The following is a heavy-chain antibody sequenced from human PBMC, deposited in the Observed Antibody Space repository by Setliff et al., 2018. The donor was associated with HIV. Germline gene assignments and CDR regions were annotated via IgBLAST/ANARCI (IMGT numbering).Heavy chain of an antibody. CDR1: GGSISSYY. Sequence: SETLSLTCTASGGSISSYYWHWIRQSPGKGLEWIGYVYYSGSTNYDPSLKSRLSISIDTSRNQFSLKLTSATAADTALYYCARGGIAARDFDYWGQGTQVTVSS. J-gene: IGHJ4*02. V-gene: IGHV4-59*01. CDR3: ARGGIAARDFDY. CDR2: VYYSGST. D-gene: IGHD6-13*01.